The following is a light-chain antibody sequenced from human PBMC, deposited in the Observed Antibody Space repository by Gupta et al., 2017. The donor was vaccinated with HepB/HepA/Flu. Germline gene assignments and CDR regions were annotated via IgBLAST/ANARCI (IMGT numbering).Light chain of an antibody. CDR1: STDIGAYNL. CDR3: CSYAGNSGLT. Sequence: QSALTQPASVSGSRGQSITMSCTGTSTDIGAYNLVSWYQQLLGKAPTLIIYEVTKRPAGVSGRFSGSKAGNTASLTISGLQAQDEAQYYCCSYAGNSGLTFGGGTRLTVL. CDR2: EVT. J-gene: IGLJ2*01. V-gene: IGLV2-23*02.